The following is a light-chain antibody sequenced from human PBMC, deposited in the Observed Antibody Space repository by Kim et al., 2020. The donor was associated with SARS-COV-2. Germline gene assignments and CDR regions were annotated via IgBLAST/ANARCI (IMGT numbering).Light chain of an antibody. CDR1: QSLLHSNGYNY. J-gene: IGKJ4*01. V-gene: IGKV2-28*01. Sequence: PASSSCRSSQSLLHSNGYNYLDWYLQKPAQSPQLLIYLGSNRASGVPDRFSGSGSGTDFTLKISRVEAEDVGVYYCMQALQTPLTFGGGTKVDIK. CDR2: LGS. CDR3: MQALQTPLT.